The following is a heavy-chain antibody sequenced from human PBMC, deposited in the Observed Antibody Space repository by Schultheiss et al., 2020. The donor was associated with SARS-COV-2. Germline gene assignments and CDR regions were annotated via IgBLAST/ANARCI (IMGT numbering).Heavy chain of an antibody. V-gene: IGHV3-53*01. Sequence: GGSLRLSCAASGFTVSSNYMSWVRQAPGKGLEWVSVIYSGGSTYYADSVKGRFTISRDNAKNTLYLQMNSLRAEDTAVYYCAKDQLAAAGTPHYFDYWGQGTLVTVSS. CDR3: AKDQLAAAGTPHYFDY. J-gene: IGHJ4*02. CDR2: IYSGGST. D-gene: IGHD6-13*01. CDR1: GFTVSSNY.